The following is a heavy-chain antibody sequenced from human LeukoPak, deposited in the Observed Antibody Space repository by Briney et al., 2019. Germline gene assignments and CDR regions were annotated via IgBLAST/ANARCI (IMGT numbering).Heavy chain of an antibody. Sequence: GGSLRLSCAASGFTFTTFGIHWVRQAPGKGLEWVAAVSPHGDIEYYTDSVKGRFTISRDNSKNMIYLQMNSLRGEDSAVYYCAKINNNDDYWGQGNLVTVSS. CDR3: AKINNNDDY. J-gene: IGHJ4*02. CDR2: VSPHGDIE. V-gene: IGHV3-30*18. D-gene: IGHD1/OR15-1a*01. CDR1: GFTFTTFG.